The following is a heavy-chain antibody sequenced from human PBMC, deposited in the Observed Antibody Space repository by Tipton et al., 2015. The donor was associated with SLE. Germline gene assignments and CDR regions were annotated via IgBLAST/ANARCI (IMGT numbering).Heavy chain of an antibody. CDR1: GFTFSDHY. CDR3: AKASSNWHAFDI. CDR2: ISYSGST. Sequence: LRLSCATSGFTFSDHYMDWVRQAPGKGLEWIGYISYSGSTNYNSSLKSRLTISVDTSKNQFSLKLSSVTAADTAVYYCAKASSNWHAFDIWGQGTMVTVSS. D-gene: IGHD1-1*01. J-gene: IGHJ3*02. V-gene: IGHV4-31*02.